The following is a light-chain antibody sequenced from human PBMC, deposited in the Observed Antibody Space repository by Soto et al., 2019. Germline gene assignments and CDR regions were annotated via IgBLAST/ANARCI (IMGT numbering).Light chain of an antibody. Sequence: DIVMTQSPDSLAVSLGERATINCKSSQSVLYSSNNKNYLAWYQQRPGQPPKLLIYWASTRESGVPDRFSGSGSGTDFTLPSTSLQAEDVAVYYCQQAESTPPTFGQGTKLEIK. J-gene: IGKJ2*01. V-gene: IGKV4-1*01. CDR1: QSVLYSSNNKNY. CDR3: QQAESTPPT. CDR2: WAS.